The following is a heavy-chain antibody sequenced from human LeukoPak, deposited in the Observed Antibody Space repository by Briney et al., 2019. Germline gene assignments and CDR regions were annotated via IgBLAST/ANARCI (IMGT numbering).Heavy chain of an antibody. D-gene: IGHD1-7*01. CDR2: IYYNGAT. Sequence: SDTLTLTCTVSGGSINTYYWGWIRQTPGKVLKWIGTIYYNGATDYNPALNSRVTVSIGTSKKQFFLKLNSVTAADTAVYYCATQGVYNANFFHPWGQGTLVTVSS. J-gene: IGHJ5*02. CDR1: GGSINTYY. V-gene: IGHV4-39*01. CDR3: ATQGVYNANFFHP.